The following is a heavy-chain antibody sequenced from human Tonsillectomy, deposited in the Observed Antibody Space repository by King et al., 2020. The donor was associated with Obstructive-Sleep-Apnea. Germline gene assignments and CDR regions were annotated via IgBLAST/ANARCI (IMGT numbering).Heavy chain of an antibody. J-gene: IGHJ4*02. CDR2: ISSDGSNE. V-gene: IGHV3-30*18. Sequence: VQLVESGGGVVQPGRSLRLSCAASGFSFSNYGMHWVRQAPGKGLEWVAVISSDGSNEYYTDSVKGRFTISRDNSKNTLYLQMNSLRAEDTAVYYCAKVTGTTGWFFFDYWGQGTLITVSS. D-gene: IGHD6-19*01. CDR1: GFSFSNYG. CDR3: AKVTGTTGWFFFDY.